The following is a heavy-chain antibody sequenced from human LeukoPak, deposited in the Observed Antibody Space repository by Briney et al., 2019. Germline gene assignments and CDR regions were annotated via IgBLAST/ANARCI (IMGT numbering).Heavy chain of an antibody. D-gene: IGHD3-10*01. J-gene: IGHJ5*02. CDR2: IIRDNDK. V-gene: IGHV2-5*02. Sequence: SGPTLVKPTQTLTLTCTFSGLALSTLGAGVAWIRQPPGKVLEWLALIIRDNDKRYSPYLKSRLTLTKDTSKSQVVPTMTQMDPVDTGTYYCAHTHYYGSGLDHWGQGTLVTVSS. CDR1: GLALSTLGAG. CDR3: AHTHYYGSGLDH.